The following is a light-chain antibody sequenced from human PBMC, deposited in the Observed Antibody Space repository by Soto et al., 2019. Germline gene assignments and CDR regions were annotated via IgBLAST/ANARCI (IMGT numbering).Light chain of an antibody. CDR1: QSVTRY. J-gene: IGKJ4*01. CDR3: QQRATWPLT. CDR2: DAS. V-gene: IGKV3-11*01. Sequence: EVVLTQSPATLALSPGERATLSCRASQSVTRYLAWYQHKPGQAPRLLISDASNRATGIPARFSGSGSGTDFNLTISGLEPEDFAVYYCQQRATWPLTFGGGTKVEIK.